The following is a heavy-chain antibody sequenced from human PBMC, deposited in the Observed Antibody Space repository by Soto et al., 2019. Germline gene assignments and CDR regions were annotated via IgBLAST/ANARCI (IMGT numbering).Heavy chain of an antibody. CDR1: GGSISTYY. CDR2: IYNSGST. V-gene: IGHV4-59*01. D-gene: IGHD3-10*01. CDR3: ARARITMVREVIKYNMDV. J-gene: IGHJ6*02. Sequence: TSETLSLTCTVSGGSISTYYWSWIRRPPGKGLEWIGYIYNSGSTHSNPSLQSRVTISVDTSKNQFSLKLSSVTAADTAIYYCARARITMVREVIKYNMDVWGQGTTVTVPS.